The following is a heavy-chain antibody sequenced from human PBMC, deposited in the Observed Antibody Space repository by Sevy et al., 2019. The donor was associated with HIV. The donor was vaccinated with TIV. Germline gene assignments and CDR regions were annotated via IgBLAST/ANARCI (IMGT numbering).Heavy chain of an antibody. CDR1: GFTFSSYT. Sequence: GGSLRLSCAASGFTFSSYTMHWVRQAPGKGLEWVAFISYDGSRKYYADSVKGRFTISRDNAKKTLYLQMNNLRAEDTAVFYCARDLALSRSYRWLDHWGQGTLVTVSS. V-gene: IGHV3-30*14. D-gene: IGHD3-10*01. CDR3: ARDLALSRSYRWLDH. CDR2: ISYDGSRK. J-gene: IGHJ5*02.